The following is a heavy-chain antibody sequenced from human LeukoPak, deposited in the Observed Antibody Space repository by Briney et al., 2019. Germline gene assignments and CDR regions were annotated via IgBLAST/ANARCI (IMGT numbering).Heavy chain of an antibody. CDR2: IGTIDDT. D-gene: IGHD7-27*01. J-gene: IGHJ2*01. V-gene: IGHV3-13*01. CDR3: ARETLDSSWGSGWDLDL. CDR1: GFTFSKYD. Sequence: GGSLRLSCAASGFTFSKYDMHWVRQATGKGLEWVSAIGTIDDTYYPDSVEGRFTISREDAKNSLYLQMNSLRAGDTAVYYCARETLDSSWGSGWDLDLWGRGTLVTVSS.